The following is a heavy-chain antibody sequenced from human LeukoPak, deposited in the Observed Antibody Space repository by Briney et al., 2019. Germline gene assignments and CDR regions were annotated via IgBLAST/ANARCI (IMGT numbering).Heavy chain of an antibody. V-gene: IGHV3-21*05. CDR1: GFRFGGYS. CDR3: ARIRGSTLPISYMDV. J-gene: IGHJ6*03. Sequence: GGSLRLSCTASGFRFGGYSIHWVRQAPGKGPEWLSYISVSGTIHADSVMGRVTVSRDNAKNSLYLQMNSLRAEDTAVYYCARIRGSTLPISYMDVWGKGTTVTVSS. CDR2: ISVSGT. D-gene: IGHD6-13*01.